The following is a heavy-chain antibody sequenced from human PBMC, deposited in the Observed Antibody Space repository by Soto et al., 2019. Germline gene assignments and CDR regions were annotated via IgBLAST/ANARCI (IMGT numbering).Heavy chain of an antibody. Sequence: GGSVKVSCKASGYTFTSYYMHWVRQAPGQGLEWMGIINPSGGSTSYAQKFQGRVTMTRDTSTSTVYMELSSLRSEDTAVYYGARDMGGRIVGALAEYFQHWGQGTLVTVSS. V-gene: IGHV1-46*01. J-gene: IGHJ1*01. CDR1: GYTFTSYY. CDR2: INPSGGST. CDR3: ARDMGGRIVGALAEYFQH. D-gene: IGHD1-26*01.